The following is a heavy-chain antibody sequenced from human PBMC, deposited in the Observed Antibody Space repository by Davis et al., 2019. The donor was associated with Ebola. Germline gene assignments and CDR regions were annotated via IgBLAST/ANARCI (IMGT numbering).Heavy chain of an antibody. CDR1: GFTFSDYY. CDR2: ISSSGSTI. Sequence: GGSLRLSCAASGFTFSDYYMNWIRQAPGKGLEWVSYISSSGSTIYYADSVKGRFTISRDNAKNSLYLQMNSLRAEDTAVYYCARDFYSGSYYAYFQHWGQGTLVTVSS. J-gene: IGHJ1*01. D-gene: IGHD1-26*01. CDR3: ARDFYSGSYYAYFQH. V-gene: IGHV3-11*04.